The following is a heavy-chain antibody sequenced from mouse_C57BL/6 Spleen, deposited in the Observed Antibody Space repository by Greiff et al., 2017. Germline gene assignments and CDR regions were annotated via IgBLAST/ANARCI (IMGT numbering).Heavy chain of an antibody. CDR1: GFTFSDYG. CDR3: ARAGGSSPYYAMDY. J-gene: IGHJ4*01. Sequence: EVKLMESGGGLVKPGGSLKLSCAASGFTFSDYGMHWVRQAPEKGLEWVAYISSGSSTIYYADTVKGRFTISRDNAKNTLFLQVTSLRSEDTAMYYCARAGGSSPYYAMDYWGQGTSVTVSS. CDR2: ISSGSSTI. V-gene: IGHV5-17*01. D-gene: IGHD1-1*01.